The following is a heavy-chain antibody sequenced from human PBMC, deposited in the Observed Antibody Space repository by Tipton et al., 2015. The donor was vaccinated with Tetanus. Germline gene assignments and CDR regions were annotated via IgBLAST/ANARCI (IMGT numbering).Heavy chain of an antibody. V-gene: IGHV4-31*03. Sequence: TLSLTCTVSGGSVNSDDYYWTWIRQHPGKGLDWIGYIFHTGGADYNPSLKSRATISIDTSKNQFSLKLSSVTAADTAVYFCARERSGFNVGHLDVWGPGILVIVS. J-gene: IGHJ4*02. CDR2: IFHTGGA. CDR3: ARERSGFNVGHLDV. D-gene: IGHD3-3*01. CDR1: GGSVNSDDYY.